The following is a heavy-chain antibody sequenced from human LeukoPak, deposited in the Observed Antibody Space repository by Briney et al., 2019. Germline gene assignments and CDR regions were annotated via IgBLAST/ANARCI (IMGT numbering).Heavy chain of an antibody. D-gene: IGHD3-10*01. Sequence: SETLSLTCTVSGGSISSGDYFWSWIRRHPGKGLEWIGYIYYIGSTYYNPSLKSRITMSVDTSKNQFSLKLSSVTAADAAVYYCARVRGSGSYYNGNFDYWGQGTLVTVSS. CDR2: IYYIGST. V-gene: IGHV4-31*03. J-gene: IGHJ4*02. CDR1: GGSISSGDYF. CDR3: ARVRGSGSYYNGNFDY.